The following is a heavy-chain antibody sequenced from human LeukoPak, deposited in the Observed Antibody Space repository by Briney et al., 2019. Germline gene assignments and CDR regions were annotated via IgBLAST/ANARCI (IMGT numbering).Heavy chain of an antibody. J-gene: IGHJ2*01. CDR2: IYYSGST. V-gene: IGHV4-59*01. Sequence: SETLSLTCTVSGGSISSYYWSWIRQPPGKGLEWIGYIYYSGSTNYNPSLKSRVTISVDTSKNQFSLKLSSVTAADTAVYYCARGHWYFDPWGRGTLVTVSS. CDR1: GGSISSYY. CDR3: ARGHWYFDP.